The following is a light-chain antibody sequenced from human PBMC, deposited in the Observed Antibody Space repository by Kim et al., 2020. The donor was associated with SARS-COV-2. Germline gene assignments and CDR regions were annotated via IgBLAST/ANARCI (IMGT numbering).Light chain of an antibody. J-gene: IGLJ3*02. Sequence: SYELTQPPSVSVAPGKTARFPCGGNNIVSKSVNWYQQKPGQAPVQVIYYDSDRPSGIPERFSGSNSGNTATLTISRVEAGDEADYYCQVWDSSSDHPGFGGGTKLTVL. CDR1: NIVSKS. V-gene: IGLV3-21*04. CDR2: YDS. CDR3: QVWDSSSDHPG.